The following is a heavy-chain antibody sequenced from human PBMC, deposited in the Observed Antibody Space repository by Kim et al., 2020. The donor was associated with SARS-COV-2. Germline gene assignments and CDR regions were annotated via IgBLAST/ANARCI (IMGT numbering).Heavy chain of an antibody. V-gene: IGHV1-3*01. D-gene: IGHD5-18*01. CDR3: ARGSEYTRYGMDV. CDR2: INAGNGNT. J-gene: IGHJ6*02. CDR1: GYTFTNYA. Sequence: ASVKVSCKTSGYTFTNYAVHWVRRAPGQRLEWMGWINAGNGNTKYSQKVQGRVTITRDTSASTAYMDLSSLRSEDTAVYYCARGSEYTRYGMDVWGQGTT.